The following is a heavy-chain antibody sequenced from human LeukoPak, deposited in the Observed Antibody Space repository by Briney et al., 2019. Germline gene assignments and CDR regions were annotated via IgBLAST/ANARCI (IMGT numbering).Heavy chain of an antibody. J-gene: IGHJ4*02. CDR3: ANGPSRDGSYFPFDY. D-gene: IGHD1-26*01. CDR2: ISGSGGST. CDR1: GFTFSSYA. Sequence: GGSLRLSCAVSGFTFSSYAMSWVRQAPGKGLEWVSTISGSGGSTYYADSVKGRFTISRDNSKNTLYLQMNSLRAEDTAVYYCANGPSRDGSYFPFDYWDQGTLVTVSS. V-gene: IGHV3-23*01.